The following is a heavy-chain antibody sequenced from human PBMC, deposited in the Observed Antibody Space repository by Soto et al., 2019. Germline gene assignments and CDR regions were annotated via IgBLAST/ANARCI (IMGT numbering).Heavy chain of an antibody. Sequence: SVKVSCKASGFTFTSSAVQWVRQARGQRLEWIGWIVVGSGNTNYAQKFQERVTITRDMSTSTAYMELSSLRSEDTAVYYCAADDSEYYDFWSGSHGHYGMDVWGQGTTVTVSS. V-gene: IGHV1-58*01. J-gene: IGHJ6*02. CDR3: AADDSEYYDFWSGSHGHYGMDV. CDR1: GFTFTSSA. CDR2: IVVGSGNT. D-gene: IGHD3-3*01.